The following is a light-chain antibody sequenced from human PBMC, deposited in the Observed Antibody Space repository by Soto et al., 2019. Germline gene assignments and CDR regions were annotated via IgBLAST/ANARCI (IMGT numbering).Light chain of an antibody. J-gene: IGKJ2*01. CDR3: QQYHNWPPYT. CDR1: QSVGSG. CDR2: GAS. Sequence: EIVMTQSPATLSVSPGERATLSCRASQSVGSGLSWYQQKPDQAPRLLIYGASTRAPGIPARFSGSGSGTDFTLTISSLQSEDYAVYYCQQYHNWPPYTFGQGTKVEIK. V-gene: IGKV3-15*01.